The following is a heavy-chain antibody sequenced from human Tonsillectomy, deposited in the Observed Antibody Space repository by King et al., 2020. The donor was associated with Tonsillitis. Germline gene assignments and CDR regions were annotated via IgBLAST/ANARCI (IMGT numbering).Heavy chain of an antibody. D-gene: IGHD6-13*01. CDR3: AREHISAAEFQSYVDY. CDR2: IYYSGGT. CDR1: GGSINGYF. Sequence: VQLQESGPGLVKPSETLSLTCSVSGGSINGYFWSWIRQPPGKGLEWIGYIYYSGGTNYNPSLKSRVTISVDTSKNQFSLRLNSVTPADTAVYYCAREHISAAEFQSYVDYWGQGTLVAVSS. V-gene: IGHV4-59*01. J-gene: IGHJ4*02.